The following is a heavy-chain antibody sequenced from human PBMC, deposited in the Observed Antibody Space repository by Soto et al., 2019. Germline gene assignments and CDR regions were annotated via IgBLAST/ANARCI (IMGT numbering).Heavy chain of an antibody. Sequence: EVQLLESGEGLVQPGGSLRLSCVGSGFTFINYAMNWVRQTPGKGLEWVSTISGGGDRTFDADTVKGRFTISRDNSKNTVNLQMNSLRADDTAVYYCARKVLGSTSRPDWWYFDLWGRGTLVTVSS. V-gene: IGHV3-23*01. CDR1: GFTFINYA. D-gene: IGHD2-2*01. J-gene: IGHJ2*01. CDR2: ISGGGDRT. CDR3: ARKVLGSTSRPDWWYFDL.